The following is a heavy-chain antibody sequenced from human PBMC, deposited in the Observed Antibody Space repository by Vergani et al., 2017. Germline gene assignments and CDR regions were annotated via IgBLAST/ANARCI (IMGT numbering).Heavy chain of an antibody. CDR3: ATEQGGSGSYYPYYYYYYMDV. Sequence: VSCKASGYTFTSYGISWVRQAPGQGLEWMGWISAYNGNPNYAQKLQGRVTMTTDTSTSTADMELMSLRSDDTAVYYCATEQGGSGSYYPYYYYYYMDVWGKGTTVTVSS. D-gene: IGHD3-10*01. J-gene: IGHJ6*03. CDR1: GYTFTSYG. CDR2: ISAYNGNP. V-gene: IGHV1-18*01.